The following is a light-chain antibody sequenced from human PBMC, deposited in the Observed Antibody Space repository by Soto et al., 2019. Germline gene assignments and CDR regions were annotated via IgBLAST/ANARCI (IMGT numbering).Light chain of an antibody. Sequence: EIVMTQSPATLSVSPGERATLSCRASQSVSSDLAWYQQKPGQAPRLLIYDASTRATGIPARFSGSGSGTEFTLTISSLQSEDSAVYYCQQRHMWPITFGQGTRLEIK. V-gene: IGKV3-15*01. CDR3: QQRHMWPIT. CDR1: QSVSSD. CDR2: DAS. J-gene: IGKJ5*01.